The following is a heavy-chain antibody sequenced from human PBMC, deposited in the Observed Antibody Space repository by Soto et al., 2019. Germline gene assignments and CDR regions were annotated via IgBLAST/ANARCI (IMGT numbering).Heavy chain of an antibody. CDR2: ISSSSSNI. CDR1: GFTFGSYS. CDR3: GRYVVGRGKDAPGY. Sequence: PGGSLRLSCAASGFTFGSYSMNWVGQGPGKGLEWVSYISSSSSNIYYADSVKGRFTISRDNAKNSLYLQMNSLRAEDTAVYYCGRYVVGRGKDAPGYWGQGTLVTVSS. V-gene: IGHV3-48*01. D-gene: IGHD3-10*01. J-gene: IGHJ4*02.